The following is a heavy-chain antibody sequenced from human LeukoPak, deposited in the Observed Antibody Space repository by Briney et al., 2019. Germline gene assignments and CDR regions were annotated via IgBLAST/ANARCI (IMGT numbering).Heavy chain of an antibody. CDR2: IWYDGSTQ. Sequence: AGGSLRLSCAASGFTFSSHGMHGVRQAPGKGLEWVAVIWYDGSTQYYADSVKGRFTISRDNSKNTLHLQMDSLRAEDTAVYYCVRPYGGSYYFDYWGLGTLVTVSS. V-gene: IGHV3-33*01. D-gene: IGHD4-23*01. J-gene: IGHJ4*02. CDR1: GFTFSSHG. CDR3: VRPYGGSYYFDY.